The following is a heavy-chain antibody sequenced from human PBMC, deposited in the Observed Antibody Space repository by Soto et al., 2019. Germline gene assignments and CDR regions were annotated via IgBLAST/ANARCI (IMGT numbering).Heavy chain of an antibody. CDR1: GASMSSGGYY. CDR3: ARDRHNNFFDP. D-gene: IGHD6-6*01. V-gene: IGHV4-31*03. Sequence: QVQLQESGPGLVKPSQTLSLTCTVSGASMSSGGYYWTWIRQSPGKGLEWIGYISYSGSTYYNPSLESRVAISLDTSRSQFSLTLHSVTAADTAIYYCARDRHNNFFDPWGEGTLVNVAS. CDR2: ISYSGST. J-gene: IGHJ5*02.